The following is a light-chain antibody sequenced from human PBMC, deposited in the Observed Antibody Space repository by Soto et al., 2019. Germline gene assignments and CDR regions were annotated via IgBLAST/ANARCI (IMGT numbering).Light chain of an antibody. V-gene: IGLV1-40*01. Sequence: QSVLTQPPSVSGAPGQRVTISYTGGSSNIGAGYDVHWYQQLPGTPPKLLIFGNTKRPSGVPDRFSGSKSGTSASLAITGLQAEDEADYSCQSYDSSLSGFYVFGTGTKVTVL. CDR2: GNT. CDR3: QSYDSSLSGFYV. CDR1: SSNIGAGYD. J-gene: IGLJ1*01.